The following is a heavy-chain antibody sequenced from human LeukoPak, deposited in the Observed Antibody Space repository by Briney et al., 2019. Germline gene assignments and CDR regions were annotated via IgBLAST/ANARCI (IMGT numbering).Heavy chain of an antibody. Sequence: SVKVSCKASGGTFSSYAISWVRQAPGQGLEWMGRIIPIFGTANYAQKFQGRVTMTRDTSTSTVYMELSSLRSEDTAVYYCAREGILRFLEWLLPDPDAFDIWGQGTMVTVSS. CDR2: IIPIFGTA. CDR1: GGTFSSYA. D-gene: IGHD3-3*01. CDR3: AREGILRFLEWLLPDPDAFDI. J-gene: IGHJ3*02. V-gene: IGHV1-69*05.